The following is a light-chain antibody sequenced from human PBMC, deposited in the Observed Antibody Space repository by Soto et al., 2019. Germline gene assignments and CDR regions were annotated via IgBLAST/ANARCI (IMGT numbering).Light chain of an antibody. CDR2: GAN. Sequence: EIVVTQSPGALSLSPGERVTLSCRTSQSLTSSYLAWYQQKPGQAPRLLIYGANSRATGIPDRFSGSGSGTDFSLTVSRLEPEDFAVYYCQQYDASPVTFGQGTRLEIK. J-gene: IGKJ5*01. CDR1: QSLTSSY. CDR3: QQYDASPVT. V-gene: IGKV3-20*01.